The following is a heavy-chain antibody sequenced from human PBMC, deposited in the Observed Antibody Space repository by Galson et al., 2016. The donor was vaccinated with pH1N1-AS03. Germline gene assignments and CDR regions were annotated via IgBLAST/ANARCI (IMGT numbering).Heavy chain of an antibody. D-gene: IGHD6-19*01. CDR3: ARDLGWYRGDL. J-gene: IGHJ5*02. CDR1: GFTITKYW. V-gene: IGHV3-7*01. CDR2: IKYDGSGK. Sequence: SLRLSCAASGFTITKYWMSWVRQAPGKGLEWVANIKYDGSGKKYVDSVKGRFTISRDNARNSLYLQMNSLRVDDTAVYYCARDLGWYRGDLWDQGTLVTVSS.